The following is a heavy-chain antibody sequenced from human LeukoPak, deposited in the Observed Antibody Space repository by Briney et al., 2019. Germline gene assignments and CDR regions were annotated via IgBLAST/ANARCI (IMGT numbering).Heavy chain of an antibody. J-gene: IGHJ6*03. CDR1: GGSFSGYY. V-gene: IGHV4-34*01. CDR2: INHSGSA. CDR3: QYYYYYMDV. Sequence: PSETLSLTCAVYGGSFSGYYWSWIRQPPGKGLEWIGEINHSGSANYNPSLKSRVTISVDTSKNQFSLKLSSVTAADTAVYYCQYYYYYMDVWGKGTTVTVSS.